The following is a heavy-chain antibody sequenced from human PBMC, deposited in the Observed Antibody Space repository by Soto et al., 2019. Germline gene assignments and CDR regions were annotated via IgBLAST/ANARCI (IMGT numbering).Heavy chain of an antibody. CDR3: ASVTLGSSWTPYYYYGMDV. D-gene: IGHD6-13*01. J-gene: IGHJ6*02. CDR1: GYTFTSYG. CDR2: ISAYNGNT. Sequence: ASVEVSCKXSGYTFTSYGISWVRQAPGQGLEWMGWISAYNGNTNYAQKLQGRVTMTTDTSTSTAYMELRSLRSDDTAVYYCASVTLGSSWTPYYYYGMDVWGQGTTVTSP. V-gene: IGHV1-18*04.